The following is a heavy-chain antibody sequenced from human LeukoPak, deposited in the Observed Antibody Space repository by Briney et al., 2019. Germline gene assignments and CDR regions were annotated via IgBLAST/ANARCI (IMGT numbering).Heavy chain of an antibody. CDR3: ARDRSGVVSNFDY. CDR1: GYTFTGYY. Sequence: ASVKVSCKASGYTFTGYYMHWVRQAPGQGLEWMGRINPNSGGTNYAQKFQGRVTMTRDTSISTAYMELSRLRSDDTAVYYCARDRSGVVSNFDYWGQGTLVIVSS. J-gene: IGHJ4*02. D-gene: IGHD3-16*02. V-gene: IGHV1-2*06. CDR2: INPNSGGT.